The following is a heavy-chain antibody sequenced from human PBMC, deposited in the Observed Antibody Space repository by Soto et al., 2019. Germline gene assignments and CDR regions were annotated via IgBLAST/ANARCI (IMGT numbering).Heavy chain of an antibody. CDR1: GFTFSSYA. D-gene: IGHD6-19*01. CDR3: ARAPDRQWLAGNFDY. J-gene: IGHJ4*02. CDR2: INAGNGNT. Sequence: VQLLESGGGLVQPGGSLRLSCAASGFTFSSYAMSWVRQAPGQRLEWMGWINAGNGNTKYSQKFQGRVTITRDTSASTAYMELSSLRSEDTAVYYCARAPDRQWLAGNFDYWGQGTLVTVSS. V-gene: IGHV1-3*01.